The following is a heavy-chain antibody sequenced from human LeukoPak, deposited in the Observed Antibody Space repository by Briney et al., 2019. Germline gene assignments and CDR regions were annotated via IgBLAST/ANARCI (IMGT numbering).Heavy chain of an antibody. CDR3: ARVGPSGYYYYYMDV. Sequence: GASVKVSCKASGHTFTGYYMHWVRHAPGQGLEWMGWINPNSGDTNYTQKFQGRVAMTRDTPISTAYMELRRLRSDDTAVYYCARVGPSGYYYYYMDVWGKGTTVTVSS. D-gene: IGHD3-10*01. CDR1: GHTFTGYY. V-gene: IGHV1-2*02. CDR2: INPNSGDT. J-gene: IGHJ6*03.